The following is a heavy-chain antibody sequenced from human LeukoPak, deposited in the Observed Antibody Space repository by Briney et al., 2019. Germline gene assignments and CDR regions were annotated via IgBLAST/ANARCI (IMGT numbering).Heavy chain of an antibody. D-gene: IGHD3-22*01. Sequence: PSETLSLTCTVSGGSISSYYWSWIRQPPGKGLEWIGYIYYSGSTNYNPSLKSRVTISVDTSKNQFSLKLSSVTAADTAVYYCARDIADSSGYPDAFDIWGQGTMVTVSS. CDR2: IYYSGST. J-gene: IGHJ3*02. CDR1: GGSISSYY. V-gene: IGHV4-59*12. CDR3: ARDIADSSGYPDAFDI.